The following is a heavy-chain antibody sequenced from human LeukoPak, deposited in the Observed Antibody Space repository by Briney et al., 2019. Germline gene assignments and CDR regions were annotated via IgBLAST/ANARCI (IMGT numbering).Heavy chain of an antibody. CDR2: IYYSGST. V-gene: IGHV4-59*01. D-gene: IGHD3-3*01. Sequence: SETLSLTCTVSGGSMSGYYWHWIRQPPGKGLEWIGYIYYSGSTNYNPSLKSRGAISVDTSKNQFSLKLSSVTAADTAVYYCARKLSLWSGYYTYAFDIWGQGTMVTVSS. J-gene: IGHJ3*02. CDR3: ARKLSLWSGYYTYAFDI. CDR1: GGSMSGYY.